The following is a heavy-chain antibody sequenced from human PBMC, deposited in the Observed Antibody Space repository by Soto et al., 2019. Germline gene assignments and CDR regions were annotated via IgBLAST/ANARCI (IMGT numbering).Heavy chain of an antibody. CDR3: ARARSPDTAMVRYGPDAFDI. J-gene: IGHJ3*02. V-gene: IGHV1-18*04. CDR2: ISAYNGNT. D-gene: IGHD5-18*01. CDR1: GYTFTSYG. Sequence: GASVKVSCKASGYTFTSYGISWVRQAPGQGLEWMGWISAYNGNTNYAQKLQGRVTMTTDTSTSTAYMELRSLRSDDTAVYYCARARSPDTAMVRYGPDAFDIWGQGTMVTVSS.